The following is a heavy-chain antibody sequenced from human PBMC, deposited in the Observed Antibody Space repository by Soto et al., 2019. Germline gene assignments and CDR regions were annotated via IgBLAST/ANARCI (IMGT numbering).Heavy chain of an antibody. CDR2: IFWADDK. J-gene: IGHJ5*02. CDR1: GFSLSTSGVG. Sequence: QITLKESGPTLVKPTQTLMLTCTFTGFSLSTSGVGVGWIRQPPGKALEWLALIFWADDKRYSPSLKSRLTITKDTSKNQVVLTMTNMDPVDTATYYCAHQRRRSSGVWFDPWDQGTLVTVSS. V-gene: IGHV2-5*02. D-gene: IGHD6-19*01. CDR3: AHQRRRSSGVWFDP.